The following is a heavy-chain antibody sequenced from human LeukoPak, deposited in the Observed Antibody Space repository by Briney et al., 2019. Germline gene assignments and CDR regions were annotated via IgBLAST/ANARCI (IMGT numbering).Heavy chain of an antibody. Sequence: ASVKVSCKASGYTFTGYYMHWVRQAPGQGLEWMGIINPSGGSTTYAQKFQGRVTMTRDTSTSTVYMELSSLGSEDTAVYYCARAHYSTGCYDYWGQGTLVTVSS. J-gene: IGHJ4*02. CDR2: INPSGGST. CDR3: ARAHYSTGCYDY. V-gene: IGHV1-46*01. D-gene: IGHD6-19*01. CDR1: GYTFTGYY.